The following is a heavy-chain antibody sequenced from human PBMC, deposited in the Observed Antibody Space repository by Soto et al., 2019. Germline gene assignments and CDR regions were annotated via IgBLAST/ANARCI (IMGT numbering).Heavy chain of an antibody. CDR2: ISYDGSNK. J-gene: IGHJ5*02. V-gene: IGHV3-30*18. CDR1: GFTFSSYG. D-gene: IGHD2-2*01. CDR3: AKEPEIVVVPAATTNWFDP. Sequence: GGSLRLSCAASGFTFSSYGMHWVRQAPGKGLEWVAVISYDGSNKYYADSVKGRFTISRDNSKNTLYLQMNSLRAEDTAVYYCAKEPEIVVVPAATTNWFDPWGQGTLVTVSS.